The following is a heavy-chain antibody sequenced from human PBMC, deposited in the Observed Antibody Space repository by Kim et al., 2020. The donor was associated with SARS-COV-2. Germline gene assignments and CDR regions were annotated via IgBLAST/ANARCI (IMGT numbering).Heavy chain of an antibody. CDR1: GFTFSSYA. V-gene: IGHV3-64D*06. CDR2: ISSNGGST. J-gene: IGHJ4*02. Sequence: GGSLRLSCSASGFTFSSYAMHWVRQAPGKGLEYVSAISSNGGSTYYADSVKGRFTISRDNSKNTLYLQMSSLRAEDTAVYYCVKDIEGGRGYSYGYNYWGQGTLVTVSS. CDR3: VKDIEGGRGYSYGYNY. D-gene: IGHD5-18*01.